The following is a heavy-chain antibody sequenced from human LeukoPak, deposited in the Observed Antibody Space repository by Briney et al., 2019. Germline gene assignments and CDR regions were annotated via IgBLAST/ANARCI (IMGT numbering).Heavy chain of an antibody. J-gene: IGHJ4*02. Sequence: GASVKVSCKASGYTFTGYYMHWVRQAPGQGLEWMGWINPNSGGTNYAQKFQGRVTMTRDTSISTAYMELSRLRSDDTAVYYCARTYLDYGGNSVLDYWGQGTLVTVSS. CDR1: GYTFTGYY. V-gene: IGHV1-2*02. CDR3: ARTYLDYGGNSVLDY. D-gene: IGHD4-23*01. CDR2: INPNSGGT.